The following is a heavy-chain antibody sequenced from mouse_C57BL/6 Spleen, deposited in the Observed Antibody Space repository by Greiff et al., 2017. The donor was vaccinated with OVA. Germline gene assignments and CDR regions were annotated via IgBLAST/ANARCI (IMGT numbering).Heavy chain of an antibody. D-gene: IGHD2-1*01. CDR3: ASLYYGNYDWYFDV. CDR2: ISSGSSTI. Sequence: EVMLVESGGGLVKPGGSLKLSCAASGFTFSDYGMHWVRQAPEKGLEWVAYISSGSSTIYYADTVKGRFTISRDNAKNTLFLQMTSLRSEDTAMYYCASLYYGNYDWYFDVWGTGTTVTVSS. V-gene: IGHV5-17*01. CDR1: GFTFSDYG. J-gene: IGHJ1*03.